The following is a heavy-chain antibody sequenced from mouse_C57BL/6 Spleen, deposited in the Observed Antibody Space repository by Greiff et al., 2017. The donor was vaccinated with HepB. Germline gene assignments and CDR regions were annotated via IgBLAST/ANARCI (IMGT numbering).Heavy chain of an antibody. V-gene: IGHV14-4*01. D-gene: IGHD1-1*01. CDR1: GFNIKDDY. Sequence: VQLQQSGAELVRPGASVKLSCTASGFNIKDDYMHWVKQRPEQGLEWIGWIDPENGDTEYASKFQGKATITADTSSNTAYLQLSSLTSEDTAVYYCTFYGSSSYWYFDVWGTGTTVTVSS. CDR3: TFYGSSSYWYFDV. J-gene: IGHJ1*03. CDR2: IDPENGDT.